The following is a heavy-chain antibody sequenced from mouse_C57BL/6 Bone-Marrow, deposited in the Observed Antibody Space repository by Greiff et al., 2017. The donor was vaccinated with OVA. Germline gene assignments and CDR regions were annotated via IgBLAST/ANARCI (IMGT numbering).Heavy chain of an antibody. CDR1: GYTFTSYW. V-gene: IGHV1-64*01. J-gene: IGHJ2*01. CDR3: ARGPPYYGKAY. D-gene: IGHD1-1*01. Sequence: QVQLQQPGAELVKPGASVKLSCTASGYTFTSYWMHWVKQRPGQGLEWIGMIHPNGGSTNYNEKFKSKATLTVDKSSSTAYMQLSSLTSEDSAVYYCARGPPYYGKAYWGKGTTLTVAS. CDR2: IHPNGGST.